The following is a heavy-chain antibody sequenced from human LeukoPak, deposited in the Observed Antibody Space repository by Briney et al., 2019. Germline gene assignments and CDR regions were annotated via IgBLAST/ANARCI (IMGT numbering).Heavy chain of an antibody. J-gene: IGHJ4*02. V-gene: IGHV3-9*01. CDR3: LTSSFDH. CDR1: GFTLGDYD. Sequence: PGGSLRLSCAASGFTLGDYDMHWVRQAPGKGPEWVSSISSNSDTIAYAEPVKGRFTVSRDNTINSLYLQMDSLRVEDTALYYCLTSSFDHWGQGTLVTVSS. CDR2: ISSNSDTI.